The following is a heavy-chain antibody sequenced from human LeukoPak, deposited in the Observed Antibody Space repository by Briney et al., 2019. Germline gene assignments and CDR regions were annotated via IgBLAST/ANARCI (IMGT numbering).Heavy chain of an antibody. J-gene: IGHJ4*02. D-gene: IGHD3-22*01. CDR3: AKGGWYYDSSGYYLFDY. Sequence: GGSLRLSCSASGFTFSRFGMHWVRQAPGQGLEWVAFILYDGSKKYYADSVKGRFTISRDNSKNTLSLQMNSLRAEDTAVYYCAKGGWYYDSSGYYLFDYWGQGTLVTVSS. CDR1: GFTFSRFG. CDR2: ILYDGSKK. V-gene: IGHV3-30*02.